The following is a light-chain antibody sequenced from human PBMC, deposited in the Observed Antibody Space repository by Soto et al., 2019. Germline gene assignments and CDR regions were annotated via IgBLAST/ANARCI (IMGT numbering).Light chain of an antibody. J-gene: IGLJ2*01. CDR2: STN. CDR3: AAWDDSLNGEVV. V-gene: IGLV1-44*01. Sequence: QSVLTQPPSASGTPGQRVTISCSGSSSNIGSNSVNWYQQLPGTAPKLLIYSTNQRPSGVPDRFSGSKSDTSASLAISGLQSEDEGDYYCAAWDDSLNGEVVFGGGTKVTVL. CDR1: SSNIGSNS.